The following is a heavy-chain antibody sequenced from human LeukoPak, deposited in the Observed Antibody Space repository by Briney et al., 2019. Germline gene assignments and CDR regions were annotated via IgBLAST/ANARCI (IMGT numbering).Heavy chain of an antibody. CDR3: VRYGSGSSRQFDY. D-gene: IGHD3-10*01. V-gene: IGHV3-7*03. J-gene: IGHJ4*02. CDR1: AFIFSGHW. Sequence: HPGGSLRLSCEGSAFIFSGHWMNWVRQAPGKGLEWVANIKEDGIDKYYVGSVRGRFTISRDNAKNSLYLQMNSLRAEDTAIYYCVRYGSGSSRQFDYWGQGTLVTVSS. CDR2: IKEDGIDK.